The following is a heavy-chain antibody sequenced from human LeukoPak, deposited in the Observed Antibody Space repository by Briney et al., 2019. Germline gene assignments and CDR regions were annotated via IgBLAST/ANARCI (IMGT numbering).Heavy chain of an antibody. D-gene: IGHD3-10*01. CDR3: ARDAYYYGSGRDLDY. CDR1: GFTFSSYE. J-gene: IGHJ4*02. CDR2: ISSSGSTI. Sequence: GGSLRLSCAASGFTFSSYEMNWGRQAPGKGLEEVSYISSSGSTIYYADSVKRRFTISRDNAKNSLYLQMNSLRAEDTAVYYCARDAYYYGSGRDLDYWGQGTLVTVSS. V-gene: IGHV3-48*03.